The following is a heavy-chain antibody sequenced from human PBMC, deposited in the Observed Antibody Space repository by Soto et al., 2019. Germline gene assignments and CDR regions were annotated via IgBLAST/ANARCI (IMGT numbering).Heavy chain of an antibody. CDR2: ISYDGSNK. D-gene: IGHD2-15*01. V-gene: IGHV3-30-3*01. Sequence: PGGSLRLSCASSGFTFSSYAMHWVRQAPGKGLEWVAVISYDGSNKYYADSVKGRFTISRDNSKNTLYLQMNSLRAEDSAVYYCAREDCSGNNCYFGLDYWGQGTLVTVSS. CDR1: GFTFSSYA. CDR3: AREDCSGNNCYFGLDY. J-gene: IGHJ4*02.